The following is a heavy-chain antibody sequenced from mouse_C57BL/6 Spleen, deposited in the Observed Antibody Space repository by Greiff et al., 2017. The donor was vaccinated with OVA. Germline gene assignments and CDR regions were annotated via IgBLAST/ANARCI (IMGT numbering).Heavy chain of an antibody. CDR2: ISDGGSYT. D-gene: IGHD2-4*01. CDR1: GFTFSSYA. J-gene: IGHJ3*01. V-gene: IGHV5-4*01. CDR3: ARDDYDGVWFAY. Sequence: EVKLMESGGGLVKPGGSLKLSCAASGFTFSSYAMSWVRQTPEKRLEWVATISDGGSYTYYPDNVKGRFTISRDNAKNNLYLQMSHLKSEDTAMYYCARDDYDGVWFAYWGQGTLVTVSA.